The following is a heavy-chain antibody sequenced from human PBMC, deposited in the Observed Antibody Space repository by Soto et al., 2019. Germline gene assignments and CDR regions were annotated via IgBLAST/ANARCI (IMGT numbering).Heavy chain of an antibody. V-gene: IGHV4-31*03. CDR3: ASYDSSGYSDFDI. CDR1: GGSISSGGYY. J-gene: IGHJ3*02. D-gene: IGHD3-22*01. Sequence: SETLSLTCTVSGGSISSGGYYWSWIRQHPGKGLEWIGYIYYSGSTYYNPSLKSRVTISVDTSKNQFSLKLSSVTAADTAVYYCASYDSSGYSDFDIWGQGTMVTVSS. CDR2: IYYSGST.